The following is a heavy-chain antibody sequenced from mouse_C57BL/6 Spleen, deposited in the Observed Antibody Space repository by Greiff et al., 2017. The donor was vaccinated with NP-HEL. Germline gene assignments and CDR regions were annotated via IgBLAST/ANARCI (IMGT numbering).Heavy chain of an antibody. Sequence: VQLKQSGPELVKPGASVKISCKASGYSFTGYYMNWVKQSPEKSLEWIGEINPSTGGTTYNQKFKAKATLTVDKSSSTAYMQLKSLTSEDSAVYYCARTITTVVGKFAYWGQGTLVTVSA. D-gene: IGHD1-1*01. CDR1: GYSFTGYY. CDR2: INPSTGGT. CDR3: ARTITTVVGKFAY. V-gene: IGHV1-42*01. J-gene: IGHJ3*01.